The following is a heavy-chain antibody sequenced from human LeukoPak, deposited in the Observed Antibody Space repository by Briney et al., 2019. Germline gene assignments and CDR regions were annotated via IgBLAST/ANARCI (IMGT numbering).Heavy chain of an antibody. CDR3: ARGDGDYVGNDY. J-gene: IGHJ4*01. D-gene: IGHD4-17*01. V-gene: IGHV1-2*02. CDR2: INPNTGGT. Sequence: GASVKVSCKASGYTFTGYYMHWVRQAPGQGFEWMGWINPNTGGTHYAQNFQGRVTMTRDTSISTAYVAFSRLKSDDTAVYFCARGDGDYVGNDYWGHGTLVTVSS. CDR1: GYTFTGYY.